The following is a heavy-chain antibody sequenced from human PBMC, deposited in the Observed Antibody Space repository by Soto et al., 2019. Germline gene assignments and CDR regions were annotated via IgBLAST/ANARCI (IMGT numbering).Heavy chain of an antibody. V-gene: IGHV4-31*03. CDR3: ARGYSSSWTLFDY. CDR2: IYYSGST. D-gene: IGHD6-13*01. CDR1: GGSISSGGYY. J-gene: IGHJ4*02. Sequence: SETLSLTCTVSGGSISSGGYYWSWIRQHPGKGLEWIGYIYYSGSTYYNPSLKSRVTISVDTSKNQFSLKLSSVTAADTAVYYCARGYSSSWTLFDYWGQGTLVTVSS.